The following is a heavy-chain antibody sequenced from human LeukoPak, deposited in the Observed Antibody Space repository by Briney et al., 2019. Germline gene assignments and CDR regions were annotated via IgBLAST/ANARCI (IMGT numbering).Heavy chain of an antibody. CDR2: ISSSGSTI. CDR1: GFTFSSYE. J-gene: IGHJ4*02. CDR3: TRGRYQFDY. D-gene: IGHD2-2*01. V-gene: IGHV3-48*03. Sequence: GGSLRLSCAASGFTFSSYEMNWVRQAPGKGLEWVSYISSSGSTIYYADSVKGRFTISRDNAKNSLYLQMNSLRAEDTALYYCTRGRYQFDYWGQGTLVTVSS.